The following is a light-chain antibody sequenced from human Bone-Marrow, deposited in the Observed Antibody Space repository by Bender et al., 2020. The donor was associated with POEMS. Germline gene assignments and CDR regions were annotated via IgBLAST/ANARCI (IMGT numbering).Light chain of an antibody. Sequence: QSAPTQPASVSGAPGQRVTISCTGSISNIGAGFGVNWYQHLPGTAPKLLIYANINRPSEIPDRFSGSKSGNTASLTISGLQAEDEAHYYCSSYGGSSNLVFGGGTKVTVL. CDR1: ISNIGAGFG. J-gene: IGLJ3*02. V-gene: IGLV1-40*01. CDR2: ANI. CDR3: SSYGGSSNLV.